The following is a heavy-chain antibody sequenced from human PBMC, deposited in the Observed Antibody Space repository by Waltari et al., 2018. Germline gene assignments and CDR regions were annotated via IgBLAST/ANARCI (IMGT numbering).Heavy chain of an antibody. CDR1: GYTLTELS. V-gene: IGHV1-24*01. CDR3: APAGDYGCSWFDP. CDR2: FDPETWET. J-gene: IGHJ5*02. D-gene: IGHD4-17*01. Sequence: QVQLVQSGAEVKKPGASVKVSCKVSGYTLTELSMHWVRQAPGKGLEWLGGFDPETWETIYEQKCEGRGTMTEDTSTDTAYMELSSLRSEDTAVYYCAPAGDYGCSWFDPWGQGTLVTVSS.